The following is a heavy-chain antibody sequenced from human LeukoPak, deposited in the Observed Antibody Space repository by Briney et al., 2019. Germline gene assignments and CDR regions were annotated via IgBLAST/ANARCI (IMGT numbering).Heavy chain of an antibody. CDR2: INADGSST. D-gene: IGHD2-2*01. CDR1: GFTFSSYW. J-gene: IGHJ6*03. CDR3: ARGGYHAYYMDV. Sequence: GGSLRLSCAGSGFTFSSYWMSWVRQAPGKGLVWVSRINADGSSTNYADSVRGRFTISRDNAKNTQYLQVNGLRADDTAVYYCARGGYHAYYMDVWGKGTTVTVSS. V-gene: IGHV3-74*01.